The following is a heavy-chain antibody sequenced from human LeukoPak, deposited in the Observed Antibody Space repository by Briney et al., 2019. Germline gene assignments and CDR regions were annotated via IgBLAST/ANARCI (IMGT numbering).Heavy chain of an antibody. CDR3: AKDHIVVVPAATNWFDP. J-gene: IGHJ5*02. CDR2: ISSNGGNT. V-gene: IGHV3-64*02. CDR1: GFIFSSYA. Sequence: GGSLRLSCATSGFIFSSYAMHWVRQAPGKGLEYVSAISSNGGNTNYADFVKGRFTISRDNSKNTLYLQMNSLRAEDTAVYYCAKDHIVVVPAATNWFDPWGQGTLVTVSS. D-gene: IGHD2-2*01.